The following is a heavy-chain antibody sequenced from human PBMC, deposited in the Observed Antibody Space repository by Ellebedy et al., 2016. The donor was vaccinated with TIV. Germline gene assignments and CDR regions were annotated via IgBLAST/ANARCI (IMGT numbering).Heavy chain of an antibody. CDR3: ARDTSRNYDILTGYYTPYYYGMDV. V-gene: IGHV3-21*01. CDR1: GFTFSNYS. J-gene: IGHJ6*02. Sequence: GESLKISXAASGFTFSNYSMNWVRQAPGKGLEWVSSISSSSSYIYYADSVKGRFIISRDNAKNSLYLQMNSLRAADTAGYYCARDTSRNYDILTGYYTPYYYGMDVWGQGTTVTVSS. D-gene: IGHD3-9*01. CDR2: ISSSSSYI.